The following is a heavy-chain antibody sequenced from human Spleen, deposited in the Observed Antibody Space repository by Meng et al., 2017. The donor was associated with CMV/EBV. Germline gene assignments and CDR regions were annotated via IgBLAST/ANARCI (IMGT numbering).Heavy chain of an antibody. Sequence: GSLRLSCTVSGGSISGYYWSWIRQPPGKRLESIGYIHYSGSPNYSPSLKSRVTISVDTSKNQFSLKLSSVTAADTAVYYCARGRDFGVVTPGYWGQGILVTVSS. CDR2: IHYSGSP. J-gene: IGHJ4*02. V-gene: IGHV4-59*01. D-gene: IGHD3-3*01. CDR1: GGSISGYY. CDR3: ARGRDFGVVTPGY.